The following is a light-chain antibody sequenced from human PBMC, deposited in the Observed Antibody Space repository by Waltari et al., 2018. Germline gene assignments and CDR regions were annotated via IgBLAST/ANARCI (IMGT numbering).Light chain of an antibody. Sequence: QSALTQPASVSGSPGQSITISCTGASADLASYNLVSWYQHHPAKAPKLMIYDVSNRPAGVASRFSGAKSGNTASLTISGLQAEDEADYLCSSYMDSSTLELFGGGTSLTVL. CDR1: SADLASYNL. CDR2: DVS. J-gene: IGLJ2*01. V-gene: IGLV2-14*02. CDR3: SSYMDSSTLEL.